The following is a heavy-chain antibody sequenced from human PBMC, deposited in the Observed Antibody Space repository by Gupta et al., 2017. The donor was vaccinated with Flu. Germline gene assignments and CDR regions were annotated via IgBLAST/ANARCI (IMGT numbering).Heavy chain of an antibody. D-gene: IGHD1-7*01. J-gene: IGHJ4*02. CDR3: AKGGRHNWNFDGDY. CDR2: MSDDGSNQ. V-gene: IGHV3-30*18. CDR1: GFIFSDYG. Sequence: QVQLVQSVGGVFLPGSSLRLSCATSGFIFSDYGMHWVRQVPGKGLEWMAVMSDDGSNQWYADSVRGRFTISRDNSENTLILQMNSLRRDDTAVYYCAKGGRHNWNFDGDYWGQGTLVTVSS.